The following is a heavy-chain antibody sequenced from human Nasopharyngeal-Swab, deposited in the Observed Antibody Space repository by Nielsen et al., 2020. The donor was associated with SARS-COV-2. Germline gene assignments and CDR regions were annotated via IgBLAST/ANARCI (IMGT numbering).Heavy chain of an antibody. J-gene: IGHJ4*02. CDR1: GYTFTSYY. Sequence: ASVQVSCKASGYTFTSYYMHWERQAPGQGLEWMGWISGNIGTTNYAQNLQGRVTMTTDTSTSTAYMELRNLRSDDTAVYYCARGSTLIDYWGQGTLVTVSS. CDR3: ARGSTLIDY. D-gene: IGHD1-26*01. V-gene: IGHV1-18*04. CDR2: ISGNIGTT.